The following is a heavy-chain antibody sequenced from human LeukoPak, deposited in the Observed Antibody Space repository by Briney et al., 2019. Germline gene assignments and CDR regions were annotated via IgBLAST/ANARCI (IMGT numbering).Heavy chain of an antibody. CDR1: DDSITMYY. J-gene: IGHJ6*03. CDR2: IDHTGST. D-gene: IGHD1-1*01. V-gene: IGHV4-59*01. CDR3: ARGRVSSSTWYSTYYYYFYMDV. Sequence: SETLSLTCSVSDDSITMYYWTWIRQPPGKGLEWIGYIDHTGSTNFNPSLNGRVSISRDTTNNLFSLRLRSVTAADTAVYFCARGRVSSSTWYSTYYYYFYMDVWGKGTTVTVSS.